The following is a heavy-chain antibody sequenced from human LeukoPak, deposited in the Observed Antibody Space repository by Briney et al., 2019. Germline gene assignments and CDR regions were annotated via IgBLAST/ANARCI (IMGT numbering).Heavy chain of an antibody. CDR2: IWYDGSNK. CDR3: SRGSQDRSSSIYFDY. J-gene: IGHJ4*02. Sequence: GSLRLSCAASGFTFSSYGMHWVRQAPGKGLEWVAVIWYDGSNKYYADSVKGRFTISRDNSKNTLYLQMNSLRAEDTAVYYCSRGSQDRSSSIYFDYWGQGTLVTVSS. D-gene: IGHD6-6*01. CDR1: GFTFSSYG. V-gene: IGHV3-33*01.